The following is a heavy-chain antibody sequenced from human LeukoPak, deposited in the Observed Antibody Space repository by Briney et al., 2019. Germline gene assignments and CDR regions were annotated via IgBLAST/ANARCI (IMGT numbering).Heavy chain of an antibody. CDR1: GFTFSSYA. V-gene: IGHV3-23*01. J-gene: IGHJ4*02. CDR2: ISGSGGST. Sequence: PGGSLRLSCAASGFTFSSYAMSWVRQAPGKGLEWVSAISGSGGSTYYADSVKGRFTISRDNSKNTLYLQMNSLRAEDTAVYYCAKAVTMVRGVIIRGASDYWGQGTPVTVSS. D-gene: IGHD3-10*01. CDR3: AKAVTMVRGVIIRGASDY.